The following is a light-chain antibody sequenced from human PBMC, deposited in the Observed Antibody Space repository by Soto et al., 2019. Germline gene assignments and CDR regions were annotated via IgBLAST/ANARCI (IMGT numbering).Light chain of an antibody. V-gene: IGLV2-14*01. CDR3: SSYTSSITPNWV. J-gene: IGLJ3*02. CDR1: SSDVGGYNY. Sequence: QSVLTQPASVSGSPGQSITISCTGTSSDVGGYNYVSWYQQHPGKAPKLMIYEVSNRPSGVSNRFSGSKSGNTASLTISGLQAEDEADYYCSSYTSSITPNWVFGGGTKLTVL. CDR2: EVS.